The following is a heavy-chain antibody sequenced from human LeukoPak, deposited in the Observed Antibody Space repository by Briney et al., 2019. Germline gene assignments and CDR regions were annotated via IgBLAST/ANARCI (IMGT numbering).Heavy chain of an antibody. CDR1: GLTFSNYA. CDR3: ARDMGVAAAAKYIFDY. CDR2: ISYDGSNK. J-gene: IGHJ4*02. Sequence: TGGSLRLSCAASGLTFSNYAMHWVRQAPGKGLEWVAVISYDGSNKYYADSVRGRFTVSRDNSKNTLSLQMNSLRVEDTALYSCARDMGVAAAAKYIFDYWGQGTLVTVAS. D-gene: IGHD6-13*01. V-gene: IGHV3-30-3*01.